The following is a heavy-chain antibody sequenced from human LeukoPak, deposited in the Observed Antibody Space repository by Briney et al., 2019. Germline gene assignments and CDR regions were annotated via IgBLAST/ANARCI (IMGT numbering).Heavy chain of an antibody. V-gene: IGHV1-69*13. D-gene: IGHD4-23*01. Sequence: VASVKVSCKASGGTFSSYAISWVRQAPGQGLEWMGGIIPIFGTANYAQKFQGRVTITADESTSTAYMELSSLGSEDTAVYYRARKPYGGNWFDYWGQGTLVTVSS. J-gene: IGHJ4*02. CDR2: IIPIFGTA. CDR3: ARKPYGGNWFDY. CDR1: GGTFSSYA.